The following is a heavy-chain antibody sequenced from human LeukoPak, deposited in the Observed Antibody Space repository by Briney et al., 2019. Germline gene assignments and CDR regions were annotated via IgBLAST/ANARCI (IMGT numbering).Heavy chain of an antibody. CDR1: GFTFSSYA. D-gene: IGHD6-13*01. V-gene: IGHV3-64*01. CDR2: ISSNGGST. J-gene: IGHJ4*02. CDR3: AREGIAAADPEPYYFDY. Sequence: GGSLRLSCAASGFTFSSYAMHWVRQAPGKGLEYVSAISSNGGSTYYANSVKGRFTISRDNSNNTLSLQMGSLRAEDMAVYYCAREGIAAADPEPYYFDYWGQGTLVTVSS.